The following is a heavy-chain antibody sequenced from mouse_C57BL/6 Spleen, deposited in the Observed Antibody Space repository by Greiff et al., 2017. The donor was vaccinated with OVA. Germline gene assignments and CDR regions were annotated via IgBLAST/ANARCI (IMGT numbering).Heavy chain of an antibody. D-gene: IGHD1-3*01. CDR2: ISSGSSTI. J-gene: IGHJ1*03. CDR1: GFTFSDYG. Sequence: DVQLVESGGGLVKPGGSLKLSCAASGFTFSDYGMHWVRQAPEKGLEWVAYISSGSSTIYYADTVKGRFTISRDNAKNTLFLQMTSLRSEDTAMYYCARGGTNSHWYFEVWGTGTTVTVSS. CDR3: ARGGTNSHWYFEV. V-gene: IGHV5-17*01.